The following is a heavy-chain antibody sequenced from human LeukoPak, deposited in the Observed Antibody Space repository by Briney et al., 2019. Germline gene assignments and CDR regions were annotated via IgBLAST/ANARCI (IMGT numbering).Heavy chain of an antibody. Sequence: SETLSLTCTVSGGSISSYYWSWIRQPPGKGLEWIGYIYYSGSTNFNPSLKSRVTISVDTSKNQFSLKLSSVTAADTAVYYCARDRDIVVVPAAKRTDYYYYYMDVWGKGTTVTVSS. CDR3: ARDRDIVVVPAAKRTDYYYYYMDV. J-gene: IGHJ6*03. D-gene: IGHD2-2*01. CDR1: GGSISSYY. CDR2: IYYSGST. V-gene: IGHV4-59*12.